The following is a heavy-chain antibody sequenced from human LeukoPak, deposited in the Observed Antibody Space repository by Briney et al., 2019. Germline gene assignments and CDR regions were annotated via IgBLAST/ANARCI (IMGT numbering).Heavy chain of an antibody. D-gene: IGHD2-2*01. CDR3: ARESLPIVVVPAAIGY. CDR2: ISPSSTYI. J-gene: IGHJ4*02. Sequence: GGSLRLSCAASGFTFSSYSMNWVRQAPGKGLEWVSSISPSSTYIYYADSMKGRFTISRDNAKNSLYLQMNSLRAEDTAVYYCARESLPIVVVPAAIGYWGRGTLVTVSS. V-gene: IGHV3-21*01. CDR1: GFTFSSYS.